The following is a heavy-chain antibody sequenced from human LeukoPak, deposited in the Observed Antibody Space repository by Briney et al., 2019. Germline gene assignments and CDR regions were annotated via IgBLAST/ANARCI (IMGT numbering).Heavy chain of an antibody. D-gene: IGHD3-16*02. CDR2: MKLNSGNT. CDR1: GYTFTSYD. J-gene: IGHJ3*02. CDR3: ARPQLYDYVWGSYRSSFAFDI. Sequence: ASVRVSCKASGYTFTSYDINWVRQAPGQGLEWMGWMKLNSGNTGYAQKFQGRVTMTRNTSISTAYMELSSLRSEDTAVYYCARPQLYDYVWGSYRSSFAFDIWGQGTMVTVSS. V-gene: IGHV1-8*01.